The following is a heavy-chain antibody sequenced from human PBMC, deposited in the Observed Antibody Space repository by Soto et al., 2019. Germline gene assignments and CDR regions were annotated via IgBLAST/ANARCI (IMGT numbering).Heavy chain of an antibody. Sequence: QVQLVASGGGVVQPGRSLRLSCAASGFTCSSYGMHWVRQAPGKGLEWVAVISYDGSNKYYADSVKGRFTISRYNSKNTLYLQMNRLRGEETAVYDCAKEGYRFWSGGPLLNWCDPWGQGTLVTVSS. D-gene: IGHD3-3*01. J-gene: IGHJ5*02. CDR1: GFTCSSYG. CDR2: ISYDGSNK. V-gene: IGHV3-30*18. CDR3: AKEGYRFWSGGPLLNWCDP.